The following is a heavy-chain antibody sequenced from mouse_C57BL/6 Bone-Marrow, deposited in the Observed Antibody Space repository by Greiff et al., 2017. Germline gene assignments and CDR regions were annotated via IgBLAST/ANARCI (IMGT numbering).Heavy chain of an antibody. CDR2: IHPNSGST. CDR3: ARNYYDYDRFAY. D-gene: IGHD2-4*01. Sequence: QVQLQQPGAELVKPGASVTLSCKASGYTFTSYWMHWVKQRPGQGLEWIGMIHPNSGSTNYNEKFKSKATLTVDKSSSTAYMQLSSLTSEDSAVYYCARNYYDYDRFAYWCQGTLVTVSA. J-gene: IGHJ3*01. CDR1: GYTFTSYW. V-gene: IGHV1-64*01.